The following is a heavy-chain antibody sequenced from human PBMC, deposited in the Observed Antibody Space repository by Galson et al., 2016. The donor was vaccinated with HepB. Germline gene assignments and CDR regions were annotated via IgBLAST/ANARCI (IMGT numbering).Heavy chain of an antibody. V-gene: IGHV4-61*02. J-gene: IGHJ2*01. CDR1: DGAISSGSHH. D-gene: IGHD6-6*01. Sequence: TLSLTCTVSDGAISSGSHHWTWIRQPAGEGLEWVGRISNTGSADYSPSLKSRVVISLATSKSQFSLQLTSVTAADTAIYYCARDSYSSSRYWFFDLWGRGTLVTVSS. CDR2: ISNTGSA. CDR3: ARDSYSSSRYWFFDL.